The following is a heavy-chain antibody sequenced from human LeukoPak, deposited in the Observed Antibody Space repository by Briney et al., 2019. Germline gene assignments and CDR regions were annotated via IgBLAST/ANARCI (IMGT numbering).Heavy chain of an antibody. D-gene: IGHD1-1*01. J-gene: IGHJ4*02. CDR3: ARDRGTWNDDGFDY. CDR2: IYHSGST. Sequence: SETLSLTCAVSGGSISSSNWWSWVRQPPGKGLEWIGEIYHSGSTNYNPSLKSRVTISVDKSKNQFSLKLSSVTAADTAVYYCARDRGTWNDDGFDYWGQGTLVTVSS. CDR1: GGSISSSNW. V-gene: IGHV4-4*02.